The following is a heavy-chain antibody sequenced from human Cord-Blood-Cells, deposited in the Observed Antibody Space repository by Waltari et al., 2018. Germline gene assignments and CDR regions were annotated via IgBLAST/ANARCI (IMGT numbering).Heavy chain of an antibody. D-gene: IGHD3-3*01. Sequence: QVPLVESGGGVVQPGRSLRFSCAASGFTFSSYGMLWVGMAPGKGLEGVAVISYNGSNKYYADYVKGRFTISRDNSKNTLYLQMNSLRAEDTAVYYCAKGGLRFLEWLLYYFDYWGQGTLVTVSS. J-gene: IGHJ4*02. CDR1: GFTFSSYG. V-gene: IGHV3-30*18. CDR3: AKGGLRFLEWLLYYFDY. CDR2: ISYNGSNK.